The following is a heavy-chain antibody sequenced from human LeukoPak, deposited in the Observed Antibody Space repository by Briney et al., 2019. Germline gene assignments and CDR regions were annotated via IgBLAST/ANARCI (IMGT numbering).Heavy chain of an antibody. CDR1: GFTFSSYA. V-gene: IGHV3-30-3*01. CDR2: ISYDGSNK. CDR3: AKDITIFGVVTPRYMDV. J-gene: IGHJ6*03. D-gene: IGHD3-3*01. Sequence: GGSLRLSCAASGFTFSSYAMHWVRQAPGKGLEWVAVISYDGSNKYYADSVKGRFTISRDNSKNTLYLQMNSLRAEDTAVYYCAKDITIFGVVTPRYMDVWGKGTTVTVSS.